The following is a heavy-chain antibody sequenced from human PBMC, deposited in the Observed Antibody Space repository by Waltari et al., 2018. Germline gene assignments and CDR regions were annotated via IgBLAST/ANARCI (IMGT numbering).Heavy chain of an antibody. CDR1: GFTLSRYG. CDR3: ARATLGSNLYYGLDV. CDR2: TWHDGTQQ. D-gene: IGHD6-13*01. V-gene: IGHV3-33*01. J-gene: IGHJ6*02. Sequence: QVQLVESGGSAVQPGGSLRLSCTVSGFTLSRYGMHWVRQVPDKGLEWVALTWHDGTQQYYGDSVNGRFTISRDTARDTVYLQMSSLRAEDTAVYYCARATLGSNLYYGLDVWGQGTTVAVFS.